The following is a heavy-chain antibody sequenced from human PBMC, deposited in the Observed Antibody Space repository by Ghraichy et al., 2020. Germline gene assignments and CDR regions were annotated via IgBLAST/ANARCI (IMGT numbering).Heavy chain of an antibody. Sequence: SETLSLTCTVSGGSISSSSYYWGWIRQPPGKGLEWIGSIYYSGSTYYNPSLKSRVTISVDTSKNQFSLKLSSVTAADTAVYYCARRKIGGELVKDYGMDVWGQGTTVTVSS. V-gene: IGHV4-39*01. CDR1: GGSISSSSYY. J-gene: IGHJ6*02. CDR3: ARRKIGGELVKDYGMDV. CDR2: IYYSGST. D-gene: IGHD3-10*01.